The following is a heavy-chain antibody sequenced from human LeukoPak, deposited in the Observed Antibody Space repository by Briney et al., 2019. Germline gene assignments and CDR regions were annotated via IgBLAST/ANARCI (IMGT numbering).Heavy chain of an antibody. J-gene: IGHJ5*02. CDR3: ATQGWFDP. V-gene: IGHV4-34*01. Sequence: PSETLSLTCAVYGGSFSGYYWSWIRQPPGKGLEWIGEINHSGSTNYNPSLKSRVTISVDTSKNQFSLKLSSVTAADTAVYYCATQGWFDPWGQGTLVTVSS. CDR1: GGSFSGYY. CDR2: INHSGST.